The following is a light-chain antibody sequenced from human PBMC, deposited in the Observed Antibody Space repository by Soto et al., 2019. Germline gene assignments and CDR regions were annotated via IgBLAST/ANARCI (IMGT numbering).Light chain of an antibody. CDR2: DTS. V-gene: IGKV3-11*01. Sequence: EVVLTQSPATLSLSPGERATLSCRASQSVSIYLAWYQQRPGQAPRLLIYDTSNRAPGIPARFRGSGSGTDFTLTISSLEPEDFAVYYCQQRQHWPPITFGQGTRLEIK. J-gene: IGKJ5*01. CDR1: QSVSIY. CDR3: QQRQHWPPIT.